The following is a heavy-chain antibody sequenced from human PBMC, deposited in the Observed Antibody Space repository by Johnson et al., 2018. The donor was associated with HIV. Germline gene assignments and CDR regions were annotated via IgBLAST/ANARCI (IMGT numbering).Heavy chain of an antibody. CDR2: LYSSGKT. J-gene: IGHJ3*02. CDR3: AKGPLYYYDSRLGSGAFDI. D-gene: IGHD3-22*01. V-gene: IGHV3-66*03. Sequence: MLLVESGGGLIQPGGSLRLSCAASGFTVSTYYMTWVRQASGKGLELVSLLYSSGKTYYADSVKGRFTISRDYSKNTLYLQMNSLRAEDTAVYYCAKGPLYYYDSRLGSGAFDIWGQGTMVTVSS. CDR1: GFTVSTYY.